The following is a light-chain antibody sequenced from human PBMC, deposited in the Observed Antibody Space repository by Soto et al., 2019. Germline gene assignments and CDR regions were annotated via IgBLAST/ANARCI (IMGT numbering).Light chain of an antibody. Sequence: QSPLTQPPSVSGSPGQSVTISCTGTSSDVGYYNRVSWYQQPPGTAPKLLIYEVSNRPSGVPDRFSGSKSGNTASLTISGLQAEDEADYYCSLYTSSTFYVFGTGTKVTV. CDR3: SLYTSSTFYV. CDR1: SSDVGYYNR. V-gene: IGLV2-18*01. J-gene: IGLJ1*01. CDR2: EVS.